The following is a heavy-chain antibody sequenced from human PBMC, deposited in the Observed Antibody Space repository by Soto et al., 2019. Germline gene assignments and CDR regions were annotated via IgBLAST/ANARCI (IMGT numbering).Heavy chain of an antibody. CDR3: ASTHRGYDQALDY. CDR2: ISAYNGNT. J-gene: IGHJ4*02. V-gene: IGHV1-18*01. Sequence: QVQLVQSGAEVKKPGASVKVSCKASGYTFTSYGISWVRQAPGQGREWMGWISAYNGNTNYAQKLQGRVTMTTDTSTSTDYMELRSLRSDDTAVYYCASTHRGYDQALDYWGQGTLVTVSS. D-gene: IGHD5-12*01. CDR1: GYTFTSYG.